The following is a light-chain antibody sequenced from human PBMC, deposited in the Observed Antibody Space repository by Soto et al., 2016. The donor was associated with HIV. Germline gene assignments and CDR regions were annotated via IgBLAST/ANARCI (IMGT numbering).Light chain of an antibody. V-gene: IGLV3-21*03. J-gene: IGLJ2*01. CDR3: QVWDRSSDHVV. CDR2: DDS. Sequence: SYELTQPPSVSVAPGKAATITCGGDNVGGQSVHWXQQRPGQAPILVVFDDSDRPSKIPDRFSGSKSGNTATLTINRVEAGDEADYYCQVWDRSSDHVVFGGGTKLVVL. CDR1: NVGGQS.